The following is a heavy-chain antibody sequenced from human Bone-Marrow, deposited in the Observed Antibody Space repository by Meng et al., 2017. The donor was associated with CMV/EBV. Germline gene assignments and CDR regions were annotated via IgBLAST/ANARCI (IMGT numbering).Heavy chain of an antibody. CDR2: IYSGGST. J-gene: IGHJ4*02. Sequence: GGSLRLSCTASGFTVSSHYMTWVRQAPGRGLEWVSVIYSGGSTFYTDSVKGRFTISRDNAKNSLYLQMNSLRAEDTAVYYCARCAWGSSLTDYWGQGTLVTVSS. V-gene: IGHV3-53*01. CDR3: ARCAWGSSLTDY. CDR1: GFTVSSHY. D-gene: IGHD6-6*01.